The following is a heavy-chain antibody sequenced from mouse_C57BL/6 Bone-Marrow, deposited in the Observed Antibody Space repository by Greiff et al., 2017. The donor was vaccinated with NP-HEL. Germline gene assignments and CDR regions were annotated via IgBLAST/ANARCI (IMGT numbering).Heavy chain of an antibody. J-gene: IGHJ2*01. CDR1: GFNIKDDY. V-gene: IGHV14-4*01. CDR2: IDPENGDT. CDR3: TTRNWDRGYYFDY. Sequence: VQLQQSGAELVRPGASVKLSCTASGFNIKDDYMHWVKQRPEQGLEWIGWIDPENGDTENASKFQGKATITADTSSNTAYLQLSSLTSEDTAVYYCTTRNWDRGYYFDYWGQGTTLTVSS. D-gene: IGHD4-1*01.